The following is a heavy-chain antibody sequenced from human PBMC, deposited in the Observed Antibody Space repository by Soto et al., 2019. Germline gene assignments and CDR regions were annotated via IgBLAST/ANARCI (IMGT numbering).Heavy chain of an antibody. CDR3: ARTYSSSWSPFDY. J-gene: IGHJ4*02. V-gene: IGHV4-34*01. D-gene: IGHD6-13*01. CDR2: INQSGGT. CDR1: GGSFSGYY. Sequence: SETLSLTCAVYGGSFSGYYWSWIRQPPGKGLEWIGEINQSGGTNYNPSLKSRVTVSVDTSKNQFSLKLSFVTAADTAVYYCARTYSSSWSPFDYWGQGTLVTVSS.